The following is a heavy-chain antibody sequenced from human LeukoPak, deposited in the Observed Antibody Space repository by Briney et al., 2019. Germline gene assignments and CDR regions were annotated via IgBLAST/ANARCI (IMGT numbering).Heavy chain of an antibody. Sequence: ASVKVSCKASGGSFSNYAISWVRQAPGQGLEWMGGIIPIFDTPNYAQKFQDRVTITADKSTSTAHMQLSSLRSEDTAVYYCARVRGGDYGDYYFDYWGQGTLVTVSS. D-gene: IGHD4-17*01. V-gene: IGHV1-69*06. CDR3: ARVRGGDYGDYYFDY. CDR2: IIPIFDTP. J-gene: IGHJ4*02. CDR1: GGSFSNYA.